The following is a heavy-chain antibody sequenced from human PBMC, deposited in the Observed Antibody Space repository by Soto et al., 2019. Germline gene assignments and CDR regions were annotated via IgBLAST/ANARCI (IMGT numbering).Heavy chain of an antibody. V-gene: IGHV3-30*18. CDR2: ISYDGSNK. D-gene: IGHD7-27*01. Sequence: QVQLVESGGGVVQPGRSLRLSCAASGFTFSSYGMHWVRQAPGKGLEWVAVISYDGSNKYYADSVKGRFTISRDNSKNMLYLQMNSLRAEDTAVDSCAKDLYSWGRHYYYYNMDVWGQGTTVTVSS. CDR3: AKDLYSWGRHYYYYNMDV. J-gene: IGHJ6*02. CDR1: GFTFSSYG.